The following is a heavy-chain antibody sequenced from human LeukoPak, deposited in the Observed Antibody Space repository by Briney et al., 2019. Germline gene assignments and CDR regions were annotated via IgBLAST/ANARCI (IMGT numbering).Heavy chain of an antibody. Sequence: GASVKVSCKASGYTFTNYGFSWVRQAPGQGLEWMGWISACNGYTDYAQKFQFRVTMTTDTSTSTAYMELRSLRSDDTAVYYCARDKAVTTEVTQHFQHWGQGTLVTVSS. J-gene: IGHJ1*01. V-gene: IGHV1-18*01. CDR1: GYTFTNYG. CDR3: ARDKAVTTEVTQHFQH. D-gene: IGHD4-23*01. CDR2: ISACNGYT.